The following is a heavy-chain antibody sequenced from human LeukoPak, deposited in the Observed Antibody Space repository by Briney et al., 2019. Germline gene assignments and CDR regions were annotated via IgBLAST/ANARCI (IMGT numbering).Heavy chain of an antibody. CDR3: ASRGFDILTGYLGRYRPNAFDI. CDR2: INPSVGST. Sequence: ASVKVSCKASGYTFTSYYMHWVRQAPGQGLEWMGIINPSVGSTTYAQKFQGRVTMTRDMSTSTVYMELSSLRSEDTAVYYCASRGFDILTGYLGRYRPNAFDIWGQGTMVTVSS. V-gene: IGHV1-46*01. J-gene: IGHJ3*02. D-gene: IGHD3-9*01. CDR1: GYTFTSYY.